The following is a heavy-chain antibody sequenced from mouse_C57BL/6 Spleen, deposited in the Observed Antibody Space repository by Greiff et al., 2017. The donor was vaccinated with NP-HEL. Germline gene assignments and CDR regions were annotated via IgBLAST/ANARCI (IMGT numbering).Heavy chain of an antibody. CDR1: GYTFTSYW. CDR3: ARQDSSGFDY. V-gene: IGHV1-50*01. CDR2: IDPSDSYT. D-gene: IGHD3-2*02. J-gene: IGHJ2*01. Sequence: QVQLQQPGAELVKPGASVKLSCKASGYTFTSYWMQWVKQRPGQGLEWIGEIDPSDSYTNYNQKFKGKATLTVDTSSSTAYMQLSSLTSEDSAVYYCARQDSSGFDYWGQGTTLTVSS.